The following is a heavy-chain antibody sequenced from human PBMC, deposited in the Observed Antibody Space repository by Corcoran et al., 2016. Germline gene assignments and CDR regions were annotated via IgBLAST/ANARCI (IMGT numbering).Heavy chain of an antibody. CDR3: ARVSRTPPLPSLVVPAARSSYYYYGMDV. J-gene: IGHJ6*02. V-gene: IGHV1-18*01. CDR2: ISAYNGNT. D-gene: IGHD2-2*01. CDR1: GYTFTSYG. Sequence: QVQLVQSGAEVKKPGASVKVSCKASGYTFTSYGISWVRQAPGQGLEWMGWISAYNGNTNYAQKLQGRVTMTTDTSTSTAYMELRSLRSDDTAVYYCARVSRTPPLPSLVVPAARSSYYYYGMDVWGQGTTVTVSS.